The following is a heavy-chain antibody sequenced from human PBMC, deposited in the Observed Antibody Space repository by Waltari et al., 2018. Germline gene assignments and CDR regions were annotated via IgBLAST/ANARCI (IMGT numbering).Heavy chain of an antibody. CDR2: VSSNGAYI. CDR3: ARGGWGFYLDL. J-gene: IGHJ5*02. V-gene: IGHV3-21*01. D-gene: IGHD7-27*01. Sequence: EVQLMESGGGLVRPGGSLRLSCPASAVSLSPYNMTWVRQAPGQGLEWVSAVSSNGAYIHYADSVRGRFTISRDNAKTSLYLQMNGLRDEDTAVYYCARGGWGFYLDLWGQGALVTVSS. CDR1: AVSLSPYN.